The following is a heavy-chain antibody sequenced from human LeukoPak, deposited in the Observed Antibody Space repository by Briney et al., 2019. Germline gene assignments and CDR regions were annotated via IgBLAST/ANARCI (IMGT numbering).Heavy chain of an antibody. CDR1: GFSLSTSTVG. Sequence: ESGPTLVKPTQTLTLTCTFSGFSLSTSTVGVGWIRQPPGKALDWLALIYWDDDKRYSPSLKSRLTITKDTSKNQVVLTMTNMDPVDTATYYCAHRTWYYGSSGYSPFDSWGQGILVTVSS. CDR3: AHRTWYYGSSGYSPFDS. CDR2: IYWDDDK. D-gene: IGHD3-22*01. J-gene: IGHJ4*02. V-gene: IGHV2-5*02.